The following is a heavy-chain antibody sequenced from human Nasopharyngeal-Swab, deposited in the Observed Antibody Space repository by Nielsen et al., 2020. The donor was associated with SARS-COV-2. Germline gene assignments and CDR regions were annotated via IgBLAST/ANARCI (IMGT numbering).Heavy chain of an antibody. J-gene: IGHJ3*02. Sequence: WIRQPPGKALEWLALIYWDDDKRYSPSLKTRLTISKDTSKNQVVLTMTNMDPVDTATYYCARISSGTTFGAFDIWGQGTMVTVSS. V-gene: IGHV2-70*01. CDR2: IYWDDDK. CDR3: ARISSGTTFGAFDI. D-gene: IGHD3-10*01.